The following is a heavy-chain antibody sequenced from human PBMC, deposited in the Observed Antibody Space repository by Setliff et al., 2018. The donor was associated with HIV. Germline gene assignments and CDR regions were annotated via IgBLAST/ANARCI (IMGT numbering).Heavy chain of an antibody. V-gene: IGHV4-4*08. Sequence: SETLSLTCTVSGGSISGHYWSWIRQPPGKELEWIGYVCAIETCSTGTTGATSYNPSLKSRVAMSVDASENHFFLKMHSITAADTAVYYCARPGPPYVPSQVLPFDSWGQGLLVTVSS. CDR1: GGSISGHY. CDR2: VCAIETCSTGTTGAT. J-gene: IGHJ4*02. CDR3: ARPGPPYVPSQVLPFDS. D-gene: IGHD3-16*01.